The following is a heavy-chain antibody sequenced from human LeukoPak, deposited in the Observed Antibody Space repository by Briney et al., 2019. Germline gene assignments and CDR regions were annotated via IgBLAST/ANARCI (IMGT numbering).Heavy chain of an antibody. Sequence: PSQTLSLTCAVSGGSISSGGYSWSWIRQPPGKGLEWIGYIYHSGSTYYNPSLKSRVTISVDRSKNQFSLKLSSVTAADTAVYYCARVHDYSGYGMGVWGQGTTVTASS. V-gene: IGHV4-30-2*01. D-gene: IGHD4-4*01. CDR2: IYHSGST. CDR1: GGSISSGGYS. J-gene: IGHJ6*02. CDR3: ARVHDYSGYGMGV.